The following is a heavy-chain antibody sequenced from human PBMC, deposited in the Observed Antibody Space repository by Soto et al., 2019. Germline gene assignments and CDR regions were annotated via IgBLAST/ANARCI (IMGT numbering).Heavy chain of an antibody. Sequence: EVQQLESGGGFVQPGGSLRLSCSASGFTFSSCSMSWVRQAPGKGLEWVSAISGRGGGTFYADSVQGRFTISRDNPKDSLDLQLRSVRAEGTAVYYCVRGGPMHTVTDNYFDPWGQGTLVTVCS. CDR2: ISGRGGGT. V-gene: IGHV3-23*01. D-gene: IGHD4-4*01. J-gene: IGHJ5*02. CDR1: GFTFSSCS. CDR3: VRGGPMHTVTDNYFDP.